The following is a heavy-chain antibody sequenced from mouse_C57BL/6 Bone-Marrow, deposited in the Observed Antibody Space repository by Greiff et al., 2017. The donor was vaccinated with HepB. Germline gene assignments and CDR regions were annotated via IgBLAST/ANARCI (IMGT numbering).Heavy chain of an antibody. CDR1: GYSITRGYY. J-gene: IGHJ3*01. CDR3: ASNRGAWFAY. V-gene: IGHV3-6*01. CDR2: ISYDGSN. Sequence: EVQLQESGPGLVKPSQSLSLTCSVPGYSITRGYYWNWIRQFPGNKLEWMGYISYDGSNNYNPSLKNRISITRDTSKNQFFLKLNSVTTEDTATYYCASNRGAWFAYWGQGTLVTVSA.